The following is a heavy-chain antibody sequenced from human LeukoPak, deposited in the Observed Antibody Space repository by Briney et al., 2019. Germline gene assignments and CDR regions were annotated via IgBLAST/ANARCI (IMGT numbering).Heavy chain of an antibody. CDR2: IYYSGST. Sequence: PSETLSLTCTVSGGSISSSSYYWGWIRQPPGKGLEWIGSIYYSGSTYYNPSLKSRVTISVDTSKNQFSLKLSSVTAADTAVYYCARVLRYYYGSGSYYNYGMDVWGQGTTVTVSS. D-gene: IGHD3-10*01. CDR3: ARVLRYYYGSGSYYNYGMDV. V-gene: IGHV4-39*07. CDR1: GGSISSSSYY. J-gene: IGHJ6*02.